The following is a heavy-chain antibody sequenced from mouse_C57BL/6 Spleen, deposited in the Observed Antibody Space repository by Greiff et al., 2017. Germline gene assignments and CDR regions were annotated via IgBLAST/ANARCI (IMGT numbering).Heavy chain of an antibody. CDR3: ARGLKALDY. CDR1: GFTFSSYG. J-gene: IGHJ4*01. Sequence: EVQGVESGGDLVKPGGSLKLSCAASGFTFSSYGMSWVRQTPDKRLEWVATISSGGSYTYYPDSVKGRFPISRDNAKNTLYLQMSSLKSEETAMYYCARGLKALDYWGQGTTVTVSS. CDR2: ISSGGSYT. V-gene: IGHV5-6*01.